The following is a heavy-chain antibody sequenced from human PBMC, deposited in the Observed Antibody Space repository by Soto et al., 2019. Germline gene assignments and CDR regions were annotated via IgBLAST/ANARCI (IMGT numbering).Heavy chain of an antibody. J-gene: IGHJ6*02. CDR1: GYSFTSYW. Sequence: GESLKISCKGSGYSFTSYWIGWVRQMPGKGLEWMGIIYPGDSDTRYSPSFQGQVTISADKSISTAYLQMNSLRAEDTAVYYCARLQDYSNYHYYYYYGMDVWGQGTTVTVSS. CDR3: ARLQDYSNYHYYYYYGMDV. CDR2: IYPGDSDT. V-gene: IGHV5-51*01. D-gene: IGHD4-4*01.